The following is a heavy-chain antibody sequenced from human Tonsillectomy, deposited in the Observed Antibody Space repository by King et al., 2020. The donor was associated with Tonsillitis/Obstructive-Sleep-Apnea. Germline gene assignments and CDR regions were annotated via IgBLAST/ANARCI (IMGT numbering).Heavy chain of an antibody. CDR3: ARVPGAARNYHDYYMDV. J-gene: IGHJ6*03. D-gene: IGHD6-6*01. CDR1: GGSISSGNYY. CDR2: IYDSGST. V-gene: IGHV4-31*03. Sequence: VQLQESGPGLVKPSQTLSLTCTVSGGSISSGNYYWSWIRQHPVKGLEWIGDIYDSGSTYYNASLKSRVTISVDTSKNQFSLKLSSVTAADTAVYYCARVPGAARNYHDYYMDVWGKGTTVTVSS.